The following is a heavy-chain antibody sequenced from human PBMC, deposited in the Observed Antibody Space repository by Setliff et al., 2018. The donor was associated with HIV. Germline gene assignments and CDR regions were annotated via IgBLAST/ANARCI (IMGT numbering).Heavy chain of an antibody. D-gene: IGHD3-16*02. V-gene: IGHV1-8*02. CDR1: GYTFTNYD. CDR2: MNPNSGNT. J-gene: IGHJ5*02. Sequence: GASVKVSCKASGYTFTNYDINWVRQATGQGLEWMGWMNPNSGNTGYAQKFQGRATMTRNTSISTAYMELSSLRSEDTAVYYCARCSYVWGSYRMQPWGQGTLVTVSS. CDR3: ARCSYVWGSYRMQP.